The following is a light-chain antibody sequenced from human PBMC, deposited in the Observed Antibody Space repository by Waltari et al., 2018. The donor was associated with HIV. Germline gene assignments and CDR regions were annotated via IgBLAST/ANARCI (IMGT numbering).Light chain of an antibody. V-gene: IGLV2-14*03. CDR2: DVT. CDR1: SSDVDYYNY. J-gene: IGLJ3*02. CDR3: SSYTSSSWV. Sequence: QSALTQPVSVSGSPGQSFTISCTGISSDVDYYNYDCWYQQHPGKAPKLMIYDVTHRPSGVSNRFSGSKSGNTASLTISGLQAEDEADYYCSSYTSSSWVFGGGTKLTVL.